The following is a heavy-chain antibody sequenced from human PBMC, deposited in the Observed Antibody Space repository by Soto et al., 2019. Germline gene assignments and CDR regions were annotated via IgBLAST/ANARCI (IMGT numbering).Heavy chain of an antibody. CDR3: ARVVVAGPRFDY. Sequence: GSLRLSCAASGFNFSSYWMSWVRQAPGKGLEWVANIKQDGSEKYYVGSVKGRFTISRDNAKNSLYLQMNSLRAEDTAVYYCARVVVAGPRFDYWGQGTLVTVSS. V-gene: IGHV3-7*01. CDR2: IKQDGSEK. J-gene: IGHJ4*02. D-gene: IGHD2-15*01. CDR1: GFNFSSYW.